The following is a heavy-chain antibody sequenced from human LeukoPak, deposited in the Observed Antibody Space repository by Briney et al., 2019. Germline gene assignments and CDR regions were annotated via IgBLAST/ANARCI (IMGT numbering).Heavy chain of an antibody. V-gene: IGHV3-48*04. CDR1: GFTFSTYS. J-gene: IGHJ6*03. CDR2: ISSSSSTL. CDR3: ARDESMTPMHV. Sequence: PGGSLRLSCAASGFTFSTYSMNGVRQAPGKGLGWVSSISSSSSTLYHADSVQGRFTISRDNAKTSLYLQMNSLRAEDTAVYYCARDESMTPMHVWGKGTTVTVSS.